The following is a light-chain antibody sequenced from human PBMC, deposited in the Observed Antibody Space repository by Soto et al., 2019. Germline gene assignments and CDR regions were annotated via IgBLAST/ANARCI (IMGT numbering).Light chain of an antibody. V-gene: IGKV3-11*01. CDR2: DAS. CDR3: QQRSNWPLT. J-gene: IGKJ4*01. CDR1: RSVSTF. Sequence: EIVLTQSPATLSLSPGERATLSCRAGRSVSTFLAWYQQKPGQAPRLLIYDASKRATGVPTRFSGSGSGTDFTLTISSLDPEDFAVYYCQQRSNWPLTFGGGTKVEIK.